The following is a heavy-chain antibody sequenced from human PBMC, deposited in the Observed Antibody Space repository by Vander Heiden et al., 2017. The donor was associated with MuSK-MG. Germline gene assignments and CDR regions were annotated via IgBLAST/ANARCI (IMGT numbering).Heavy chain of an antibody. V-gene: IGHV3-23*01. J-gene: IGHJ4*02. Sequence: EVQLLESGVGLVQPGGSLRLSCADSGFTFSNYAMSSVRQAPGKGLEWVSAISGRGITTYYADSVKGRFTISRDNSEKTVYMKMNNLRTEYTAGYYCANDLRITGGQGTMVTVYS. CDR3: ANDLRIT. CDR1: GFTFSNYA. D-gene: IGHD3-10*01. CDR2: ISGRGITT.